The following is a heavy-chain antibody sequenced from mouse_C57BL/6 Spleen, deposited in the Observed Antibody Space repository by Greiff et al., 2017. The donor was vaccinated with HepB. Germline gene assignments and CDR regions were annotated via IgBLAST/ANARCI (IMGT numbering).Heavy chain of an antibody. D-gene: IGHD1-1*01. V-gene: IGHV1-80*01. CDR1: GYAFSSYW. CDR3: ARSDYGSSYWFAY. J-gene: IGHJ3*01. Sequence: HVQLQQSGAELVKPGASVKISCKASGYAFSSYWMNWVKQRPGKGLEWIGQIYPGDGDTNYNGKFKGKATLTADKSSSTAYMQLSSLTSEDSAVYFCARSDYGSSYWFAYWGQGTLVTVSA. CDR2: IYPGDGDT.